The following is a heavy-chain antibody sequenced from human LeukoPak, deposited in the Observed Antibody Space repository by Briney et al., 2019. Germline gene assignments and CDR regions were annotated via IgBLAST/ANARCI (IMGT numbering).Heavy chain of an antibody. V-gene: IGHV6-1*01. CDR2: IYYRSKWYN. D-gene: IGHD5-12*01. J-gene: IGHJ4*02. Sequence: SQTLSLTCAISGDSVSSNSAAWNWIRRSPSRGLEWLGRIYYRSKWYNDYAVSVKSRITINPDTSKNQFSLQLNSVTPEDTAVYYCAREGDRYSGYDYQYYFDYWGQGTLVTVSS. CDR1: GDSVSSNSAA. CDR3: AREGDRYSGYDYQYYFDY.